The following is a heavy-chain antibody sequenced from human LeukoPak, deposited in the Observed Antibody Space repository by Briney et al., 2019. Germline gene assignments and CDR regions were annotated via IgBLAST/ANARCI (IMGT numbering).Heavy chain of an antibody. Sequence: PGGSLRLSCAASGFSFSATWMHWVRQSPGRGLVWVARITSDGFSTTYAESVKGRFTISRDNAKNALYLQMTSLRAEDTAVYYCSRDVTVPAAMVYWGQGTLVTVSS. V-gene: IGHV3-74*03. CDR3: SRDVTVPAAMVY. CDR1: GFSFSATW. D-gene: IGHD2-2*01. CDR2: ITSDGFST. J-gene: IGHJ4*02.